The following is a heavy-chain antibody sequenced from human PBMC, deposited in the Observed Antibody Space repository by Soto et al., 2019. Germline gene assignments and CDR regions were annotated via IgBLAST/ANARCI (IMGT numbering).Heavy chain of an antibody. Sequence: ASVKVSCKTSGYTFTSHPIHWVRRAPEQRLEWMGYINADNGNTKYSLEFQDRVTFTRDTFASTAHMEVTSLRSEDASVYYCAREKHVTGDAFDIWAKGQWSPSPQ. J-gene: IGHJ3*02. CDR2: INADNGNT. D-gene: IGHD3-16*01. V-gene: IGHV1-3*01. CDR1: GYTFTSHP. CDR3: AREKHVTGDAFDI.